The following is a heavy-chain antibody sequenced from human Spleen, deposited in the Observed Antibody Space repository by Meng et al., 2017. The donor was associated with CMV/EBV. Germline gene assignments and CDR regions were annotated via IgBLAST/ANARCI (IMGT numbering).Heavy chain of an antibody. CDR3: TLLSHLSIVLVPAAGGHHFDY. CDR2: IRSKAYGGTT. V-gene: IGHV3-49*04. J-gene: IGHJ4*02. CDR1: GFTFGDYA. D-gene: IGHD2-2*01. Sequence: GESLKISCTASGFTFGDYAMSWVRQAPGKGLEWVGFIRSKAYGGTTEYAASVKGRFTISRDDSKSIAYLQMNSLKTEDTAVYYCTLLSHLSIVLVPAAGGHHFDYWGQGTLVTVSS.